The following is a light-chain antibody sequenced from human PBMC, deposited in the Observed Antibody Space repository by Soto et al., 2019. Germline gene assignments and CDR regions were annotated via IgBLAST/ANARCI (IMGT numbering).Light chain of an antibody. Sequence: AIQLTQSPSSLSASVGDRVTITCRASQGISSALAWYQQKPGKTPKLLIYDASRLESGVPSRFSGSGSGTEFTLTISSLQPEDFATYYCQQFNNYPTTFGQGTQLEIK. V-gene: IGKV1D-13*01. J-gene: IGKJ5*01. CDR1: QGISSA. CDR2: DAS. CDR3: QQFNNYPTT.